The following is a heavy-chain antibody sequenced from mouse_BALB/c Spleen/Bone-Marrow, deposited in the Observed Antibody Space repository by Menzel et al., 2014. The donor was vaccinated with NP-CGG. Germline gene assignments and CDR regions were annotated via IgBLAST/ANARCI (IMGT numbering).Heavy chain of an antibody. Sequence: QVQLQQPGPGLVQPSQSLSITCTVSGFSLTSYGVHWVRQSPGKGLEWLEVIWRGGSTDYNAAFMSRLSITKDNSKSQVFFKMNSLQADDTAIYYCAKNWGYGYAMDYWGQGTSVTVSS. CDR1: GFSLTSYG. CDR2: IWRGGST. J-gene: IGHJ4*01. D-gene: IGHD3-1*01. CDR3: AKNWGYGYAMDY. V-gene: IGHV2-5*01.